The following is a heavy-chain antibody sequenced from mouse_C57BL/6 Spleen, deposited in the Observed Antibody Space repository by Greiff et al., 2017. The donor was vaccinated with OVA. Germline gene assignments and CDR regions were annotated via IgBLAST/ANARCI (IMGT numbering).Heavy chain of an antibody. Sequence: VQLQQSGPELVKPGASVKISCKASGYAFRSSWMNWVKPRPGKGLEWIGRIYPGDGDTNYNGKFKGKATLTADKSSSTAYMQLSSLTSEDSAVYFCAARAMDYWGQGTSVTVSS. CDR1: GYAFRSSW. CDR3: AARAMDY. J-gene: IGHJ4*01. CDR2: IYPGDGDT. V-gene: IGHV1-82*01.